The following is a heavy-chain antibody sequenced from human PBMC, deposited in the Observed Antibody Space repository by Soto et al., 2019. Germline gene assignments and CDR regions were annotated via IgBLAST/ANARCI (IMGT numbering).Heavy chain of an antibody. CDR1: GFTFSSYA. Sequence: GGSLRLSCAASGFTFSSYAMHWVRQAPGKGLEWVAVISYDGSNKYYADSVKGRFTISRDNSKNTLYLQMNSLRAEDTAVYYCAKGEVRGIIPSYFDYWGLGTLVTGSS. CDR3: AKGEVRGIIPSYFDY. V-gene: IGHV3-30-3*01. CDR2: ISYDGSNK. J-gene: IGHJ4*02. D-gene: IGHD3-10*01.